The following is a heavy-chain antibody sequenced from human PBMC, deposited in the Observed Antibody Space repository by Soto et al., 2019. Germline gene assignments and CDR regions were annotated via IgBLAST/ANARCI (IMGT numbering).Heavy chain of an antibody. Sequence: TLSLTCTVSGGSISSYYWSWIRQPPGKGLEWIGYIYYSGSTNYNPSLKSRVTISVDTSKNQFSLKLSSVTAADTAVYYCARLSHDILTGPNWFDPWGQGTLVTVSS. J-gene: IGHJ5*02. CDR1: GGSISSYY. V-gene: IGHV4-59*08. CDR2: IYYSGST. D-gene: IGHD3-9*01. CDR3: ARLSHDILTGPNWFDP.